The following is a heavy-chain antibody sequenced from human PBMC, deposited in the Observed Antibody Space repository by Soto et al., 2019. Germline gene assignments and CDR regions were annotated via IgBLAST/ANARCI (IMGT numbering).Heavy chain of an antibody. Sequence: QVQLQQWGAGLLKPSETLSLTCAVYGGSFSGCYWSWIRQPPGKGLEWIGEINHSGSTNYNPSLKSRVTISVDTSKNQFSLKLSSVTAADTAVYYCARDGRHTGYYYYYGMDVWGQGTTVTVSS. V-gene: IGHV4-34*01. J-gene: IGHJ6*02. CDR3: ARDGRHTGYYYYYGMDV. CDR2: INHSGST. D-gene: IGHD3-10*01. CDR1: GGSFSGCY.